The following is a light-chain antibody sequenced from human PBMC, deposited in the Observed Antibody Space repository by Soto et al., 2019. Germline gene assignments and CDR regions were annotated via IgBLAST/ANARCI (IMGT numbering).Light chain of an antibody. CDR3: SSYAGSNKV. CDR1: SSDVGGYNY. J-gene: IGLJ1*01. CDR2: EVS. Sequence: QSVLTQPPSASGSPGQSVTISCTGTSSDVGGYNYVSWYQQHPGKAPKLMIYEVSKRPSGVPDRLSGSKSGNTASLTVSGIQDEAEADYYCSSYAGSNKVFGTGTKVTVL. V-gene: IGLV2-8*01.